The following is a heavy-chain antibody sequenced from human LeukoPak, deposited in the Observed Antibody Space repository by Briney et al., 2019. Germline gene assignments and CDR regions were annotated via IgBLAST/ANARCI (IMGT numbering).Heavy chain of an antibody. V-gene: IGHV4-39*01. Sequence: SETLSLTCTVSGGSISSGGYYWSWIRQHPGKGLEWIGYIYYSGSTYYNPSLKSRVTISVDTSKNQFSLKLSSVTAADTAVYYCARHERVYCGGDCYSYWYFDLWGRGTLVTVSS. CDR2: IYYSGST. D-gene: IGHD2-21*02. CDR3: ARHERVYCGGDCYSYWYFDL. J-gene: IGHJ2*01. CDR1: GGSISSGGYY.